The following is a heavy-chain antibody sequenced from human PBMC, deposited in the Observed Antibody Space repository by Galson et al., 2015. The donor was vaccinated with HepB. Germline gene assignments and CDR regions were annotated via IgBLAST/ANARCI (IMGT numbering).Heavy chain of an antibody. CDR2: ISYDGSNK. J-gene: IGHJ4*02. CDR1: GFTFSSYS. V-gene: IGHV3-30*03. D-gene: IGHD6-19*01. Sequence: SLRLSCAASGFTFSSYSMNWVRQAPGKGLEWVAVISYDGSNKYYADSVKGRFTISRDNSKNTLYLQMNSLRAEDTAVYYCARSPHSSGWYYFDYWGQGTLVTVSS. CDR3: ARSPHSSGWYYFDY.